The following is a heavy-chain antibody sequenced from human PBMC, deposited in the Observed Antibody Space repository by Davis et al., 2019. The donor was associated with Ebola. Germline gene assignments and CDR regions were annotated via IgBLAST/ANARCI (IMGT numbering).Heavy chain of an antibody. Sequence: MPSETPSLTCTVSGGSISSGGYYWSWIRQHPGKGLEWIGYIYYSGSTHYNPSLKSRVTISVDTSKNQFSLKLSSVTAADTAVYYCARDLHYYGMDVWGQGTTVTVSS. V-gene: IGHV4-31*03. CDR2: IYYSGST. CDR3: ARDLHYYGMDV. J-gene: IGHJ6*02. CDR1: GGSISSGGYY.